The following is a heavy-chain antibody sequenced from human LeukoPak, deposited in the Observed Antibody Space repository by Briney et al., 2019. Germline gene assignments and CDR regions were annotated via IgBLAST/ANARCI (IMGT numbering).Heavy chain of an antibody. V-gene: IGHV4-34*01. J-gene: IGHJ4*02. CDR2: INHSGST. CDR3: ARGCRVYSYGYRTPFDY. D-gene: IGHD5-18*01. CDR1: GGTFSGYY. Sequence: SEPLTLTCAVSGGTFSGYYWSWIRQAPGKGLEWIGDINHSGSTNYNPSLKSRGIILVETTKNQFALKLSSVTAADTAVYYCARGCRVYSYGYRTPFDYWGQGTLVTVSS.